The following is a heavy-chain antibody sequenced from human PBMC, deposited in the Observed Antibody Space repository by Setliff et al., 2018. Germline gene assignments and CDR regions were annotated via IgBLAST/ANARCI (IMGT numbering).Heavy chain of an antibody. CDR1: GFTFSNAW. J-gene: IGHJ4*02. D-gene: IGHD6-13*01. CDR2: IKSKTDGGTT. CDR3: TTAPLAAASTC. Sequence: PGGSLRLSCAASGFTFSNAWMSWVRQARGKGLEWVGRIKSKTDGGTTDYAAPVKGRFTISRNDSKNTLYLQMNSLKTEDTAVYYCTTAPLAAASTCWGQGTLVTVSS. V-gene: IGHV3-15*01.